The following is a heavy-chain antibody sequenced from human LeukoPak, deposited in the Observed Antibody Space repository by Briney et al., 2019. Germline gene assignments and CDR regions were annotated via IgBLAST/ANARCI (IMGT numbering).Heavy chain of an antibody. V-gene: IGHV1-24*01. J-gene: IGHJ4*02. Sequence: ASVKVSCKVSGYTLTELSMHWVRQAPGKGLERMGGFDPEDGETIYAQKFQGRVTMTEDTSTDTAYMELSSLRSEDTAVYYCATGHYYDYSVDYWGQGTLVTVSS. CDR3: ATGHYYDYSVDY. CDR2: FDPEDGET. D-gene: IGHD3-22*01. CDR1: GYTLTELS.